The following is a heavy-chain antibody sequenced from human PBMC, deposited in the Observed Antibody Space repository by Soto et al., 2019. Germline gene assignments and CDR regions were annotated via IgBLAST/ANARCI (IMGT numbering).Heavy chain of an antibody. CDR1: GGTFTSTA. CDR2: IIPVLGTP. V-gene: IGHV1-69*01. J-gene: IGHJ6*02. D-gene: IGHD6-13*01. Sequence: QVLLVQSSAEVKKPGSSVKVPCKASGGTFTSTAFSWVRQAPGQGLEWMGGIIPVLGTPNYAQKFQARLTVTADASTTTVHMELSSLRSDDTAVYYCASSAGLDHLLNYYGLNVWGQGTTVTVSS. CDR3: ASSAGLDHLLNYYGLNV.